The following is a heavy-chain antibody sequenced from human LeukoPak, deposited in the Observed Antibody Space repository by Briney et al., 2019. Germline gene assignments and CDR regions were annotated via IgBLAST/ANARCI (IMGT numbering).Heavy chain of an antibody. V-gene: IGHV4-34*01. CDR1: GGSFSGYY. D-gene: IGHD3-10*01. CDR2: INHSGGT. CDR3: ARDLYSTYYYGSGSYYNDAFDI. Sequence: SETLSLTCAVYGGSFSGYYWSWIRQPPGKGLEWIGEINHSGGTKYNPSLKSRVTISVDTSKNQFSLKLSSVTAADTAVYYCARDLYSTYYYGSGSYYNDAFDIWGQGTMVTVSS. J-gene: IGHJ3*02.